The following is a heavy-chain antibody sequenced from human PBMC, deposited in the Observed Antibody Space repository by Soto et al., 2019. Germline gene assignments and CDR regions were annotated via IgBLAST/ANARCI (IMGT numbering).Heavy chain of an antibody. Sequence: EVQLVESGGGLVQPGGSLRLSCAASGFTFSSYWMHWVRQAPGKGLVWVSRINSDGSSTSYANSVKGRFTISRDNAKNTLYLQMNSLRAEDTAVYYCARDRSEYMGYNWFDPWGQGTLVTVSS. CDR3: ARDRSEYMGYNWFDP. CDR1: GFTFSSYW. J-gene: IGHJ5*02. CDR2: INSDGSST. D-gene: IGHD6-6*01. V-gene: IGHV3-74*01.